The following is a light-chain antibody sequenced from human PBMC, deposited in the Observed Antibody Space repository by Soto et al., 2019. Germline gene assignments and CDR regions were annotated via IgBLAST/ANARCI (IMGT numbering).Light chain of an antibody. CDR2: DAS. V-gene: IGKV3-20*01. Sequence: EIVLTQSPGALSLSPGERATLSCRASQTASSSHLARYQQKPGQAPRLLIYDASSRATGISDRFSGSGSGTDFTLTISRLEPEDFAVYYCQQYGRSPYTFGQGTKVDIK. CDR3: QQYGRSPYT. CDR1: QTASSSH. J-gene: IGKJ2*01.